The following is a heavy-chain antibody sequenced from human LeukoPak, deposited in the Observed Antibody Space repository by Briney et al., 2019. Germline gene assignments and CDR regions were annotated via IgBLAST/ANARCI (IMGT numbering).Heavy chain of an antibody. D-gene: IGHD4-23*01. CDR3: ANEMTTVVTPILDAFDI. Sequence: GGSLRLSCAASGFTFSSYAMSWVRQAPGRGLEWVSAISGRGGSTYYADSVKGRFTISRDNSKNTLYLQMNSLRAEDTAVYYCANEMTTVVTPILDAFDIWGQGTMVTVSS. J-gene: IGHJ3*02. CDR2: ISGRGGST. CDR1: GFTFSSYA. V-gene: IGHV3-23*01.